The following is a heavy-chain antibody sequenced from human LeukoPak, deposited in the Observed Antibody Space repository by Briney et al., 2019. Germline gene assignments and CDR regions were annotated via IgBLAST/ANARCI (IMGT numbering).Heavy chain of an antibody. D-gene: IGHD2-2*01. Sequence: SETLSLTCTVSGGSISSSSYYWGWIRQPPGKGLEWIGSMYYSGSTYYNPSLKSRVTISVDTSKNQFSLNLSSVTAADTAVYYRAKALTDCSSTSCYVLDFDYWGQGTLVTVSS. V-gene: IGHV4-39*07. CDR3: AKALTDCSSTSCYVLDFDY. J-gene: IGHJ4*02. CDR1: GGSISSSSYY. CDR2: MYYSGST.